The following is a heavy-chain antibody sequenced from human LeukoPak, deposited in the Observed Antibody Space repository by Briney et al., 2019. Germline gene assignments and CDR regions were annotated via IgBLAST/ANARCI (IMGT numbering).Heavy chain of an antibody. Sequence: SQTLSLTCAISGDSVSSKSVAWNWIRQSPSRGLEWLGRTYYRSKWYNEYAVSVKSRITINPDTSKNQFSLQLNSVTPEDTAVYYCAHASGYFDYWGQGTMVTVSP. CDR1: GDSVSSKSVA. CDR2: TYYRSKWYN. V-gene: IGHV6-1*01. D-gene: IGHD2-15*01. CDR3: AHASGYFDY. J-gene: IGHJ4*02.